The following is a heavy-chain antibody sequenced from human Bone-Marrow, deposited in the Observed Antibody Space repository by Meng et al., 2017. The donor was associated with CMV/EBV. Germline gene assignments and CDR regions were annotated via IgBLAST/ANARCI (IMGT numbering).Heavy chain of an antibody. CDR2: ISSSSSYI. D-gene: IGHD1-26*01. Sequence: GESLKISCAASGFTFSSYSMNWVRQAPGKGLEWVSSISSSSSYIYYADSVKGRFTISRDNAKNSLYLQMNSLRAEDTAVYYCARGVAGSYFDWFDPWGQGNRVTGSS. CDR1: GFTFSSYS. CDR3: ARGVAGSYFDWFDP. J-gene: IGHJ5*02. V-gene: IGHV3-21*01.